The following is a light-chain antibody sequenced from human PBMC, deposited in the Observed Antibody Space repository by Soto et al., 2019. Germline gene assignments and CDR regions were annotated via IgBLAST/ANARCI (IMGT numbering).Light chain of an antibody. CDR3: QQYSDWPLT. Sequence: EIVMTRSPATLSVSPGERATLSCRASQSLSSNLAWYQQCPGQAPRLLIYGASTRATGIPARFSGSGSGTEFTLTISSLQSEDFAIYFCQQYSDWPLTFGGGTKVEIK. J-gene: IGKJ4*01. CDR1: QSLSSN. CDR2: GAS. V-gene: IGKV3-15*01.